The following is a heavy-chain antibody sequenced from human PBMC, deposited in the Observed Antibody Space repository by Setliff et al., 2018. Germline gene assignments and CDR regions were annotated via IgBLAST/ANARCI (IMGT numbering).Heavy chain of an antibody. CDR2: IKQDGSEK. CDR3: ARGFYYYYYYYMDV. Sequence: HPGGSLRLSCAASGFTFSSYWMSWVRQAPGKGLEWVANIKQDGSEKYYVDSVEGRFTISRDNAKNSLYLQMNSLRAEDTAVYYCARGFYYYYYYYMDVWGKGTTVTVSS. CDR1: GFTFSSYW. J-gene: IGHJ6*03. V-gene: IGHV3-7*01.